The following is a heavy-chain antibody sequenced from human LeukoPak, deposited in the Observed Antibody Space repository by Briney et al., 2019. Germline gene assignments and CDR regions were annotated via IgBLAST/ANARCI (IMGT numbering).Heavy chain of an antibody. J-gene: IGHJ6*02. Sequence: PGGSLRLSCEAPGFTFSAYAMTWVRQAPGKGLEGVSSIGSDNKPHYSESVKGRFAISRDNSKNTLFLQLHNLRVEDTALYYCARELHYYVAMDVWGQGTTVTVSS. V-gene: IGHV3-23*01. CDR3: ARELHYYVAMDV. CDR2: IGSDNKP. D-gene: IGHD3-10*02. CDR1: GFTFSAYA.